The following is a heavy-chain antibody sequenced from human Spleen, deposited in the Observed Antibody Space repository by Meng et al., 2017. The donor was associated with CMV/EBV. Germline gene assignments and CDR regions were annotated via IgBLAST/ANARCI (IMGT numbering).Heavy chain of an antibody. CDR1: GFSFSNYN. CDR2: LSSSSSYI. D-gene: IGHD2-2*02. CDR3: AKSARYCSSTSCYNPYYYYGMDV. Sequence: GGSLRLSCAASGFSFSNYNMNWVRQIPGKGLEWVSSLSSSSSYIYYADSVKGRFTISRDNAKNSLYLQMNSLRAEDTAVYYCAKSARYCSSTSCYNPYYYYGMDVWGQGTTVTVSS. V-gene: IGHV3-21*04. J-gene: IGHJ6*02.